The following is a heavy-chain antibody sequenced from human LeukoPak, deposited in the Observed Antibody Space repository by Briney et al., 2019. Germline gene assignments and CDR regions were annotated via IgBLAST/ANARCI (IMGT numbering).Heavy chain of an antibody. V-gene: IGHV3-48*04. CDR1: GFTFSSYS. CDR2: ISSSSSTI. J-gene: IGHJ4*02. Sequence: GGSLRLSCSASGFTFSSYSMNWVRQAPGKGLEWVSYISSSSSTIYYADSVKGRFTISRDNAKNSLYLQMNSLRAEDTAVYYCARDPLVYSYGYDYWGQGTLVTVSS. CDR3: ARDPLVYSYGYDY. D-gene: IGHD5-18*01.